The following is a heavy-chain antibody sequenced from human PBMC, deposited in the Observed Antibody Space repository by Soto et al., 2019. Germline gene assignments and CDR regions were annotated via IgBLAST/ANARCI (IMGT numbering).Heavy chain of an antibody. J-gene: IGHJ5*02. V-gene: IGHV4-31*03. CDR2: IYNSGST. D-gene: IGHD3-10*01. CDR1: GGSINSGGYY. CDR3: AREEVAYYGSGSYNWFDP. Sequence: QVQLQESGPGLVKTSQTQSLTCTVSGGSINSGGYYWSWIRQHPGKGREWIGYIYNSGSTYYNPSPKSRITISVDTSKNQFSLKLSSVTVADTAVYYCAREEVAYYGSGSYNWFDPWGQGTLVTVSS.